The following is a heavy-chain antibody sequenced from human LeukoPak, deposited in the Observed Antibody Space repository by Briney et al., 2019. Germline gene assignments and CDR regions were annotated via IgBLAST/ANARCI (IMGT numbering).Heavy chain of an antibody. Sequence: ASVKVSCKASGYTFTSYDINWVRQATGQGLEWMGWMDPSNGNTGYAQKFQGRVTMTTDTSISTAYMELSSLRSDDTAVYYCARSYDIWSARGFFDYWGQGALVTVSS. V-gene: IGHV1-8*01. D-gene: IGHD3-3*01. J-gene: IGHJ4*02. CDR1: GYTFTSYD. CDR2: MDPSNGNT. CDR3: ARSYDIWSARGFFDY.